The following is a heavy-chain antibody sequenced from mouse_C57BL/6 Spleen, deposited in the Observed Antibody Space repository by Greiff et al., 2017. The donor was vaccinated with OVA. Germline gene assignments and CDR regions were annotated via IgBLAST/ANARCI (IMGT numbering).Heavy chain of an antibody. J-gene: IGHJ3*01. CDR3: ARSGYYGSSYVFAY. D-gene: IGHD1-1*01. Sequence: EVQLQQSGPELVKPGASVKISCTASGFTFTDYYMNWVKQSHGQSLEWIGDINPNNGGTSYNQKFKGKATLTVDKSSSTAYMKLRSLTSEDSAVYYCARSGYYGSSYVFAYWGQGTLVTVSA. V-gene: IGHV1-26*01. CDR2: INPNNGGT. CDR1: GFTFTDYY.